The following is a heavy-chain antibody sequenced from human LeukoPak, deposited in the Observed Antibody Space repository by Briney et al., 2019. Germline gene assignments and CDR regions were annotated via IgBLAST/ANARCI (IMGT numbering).Heavy chain of an antibody. D-gene: IGHD2-15*01. V-gene: IGHV3-23*01. J-gene: IGHJ3*02. CDR2: ISGSATST. CDR3: AKDRSVVASTSAFDI. Sequence: GGSLRLSCAASGFTFTSFAMSWVRQAPGKGLEWVSTISGSATSTYYADSVKGRLTMSRDNSKNTLYLQMNSLRAEDTAVYYCAKDRSVVASTSAFDIWGQGTMVTVSS. CDR1: GFTFTSFA.